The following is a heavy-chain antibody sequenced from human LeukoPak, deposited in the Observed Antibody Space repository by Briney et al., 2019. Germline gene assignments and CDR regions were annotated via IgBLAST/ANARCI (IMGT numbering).Heavy chain of an antibody. CDR1: GGSVSSGSYY. J-gene: IGHJ3*02. Sequence: PSETLSLTCTVSGGSVSSGSYYWTWIRQPPGKGLEWIGYVYYSGSTNYNPSLKSRVTISVDTSKNQFSLKLSSVTAADTAVFYCARREEIGFDIWGQGTMVTVSS. CDR3: ARREEIGFDI. D-gene: IGHD3-22*01. V-gene: IGHV4-61*01. CDR2: VYYSGST.